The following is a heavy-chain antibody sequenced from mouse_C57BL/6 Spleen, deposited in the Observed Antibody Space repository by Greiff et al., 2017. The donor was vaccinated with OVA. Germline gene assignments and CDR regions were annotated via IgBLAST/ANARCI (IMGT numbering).Heavy chain of an antibody. V-gene: IGHV1-82*01. J-gene: IGHJ3*01. Sequence: VQLQQSGPELVKPGASVKISCKASGYAFSSSWMNWVKQRPGQGLEWIGRIYPGDGDTHYNGKFKGKATLTADQSYSTAYMQLSSLTSEDSAVYVCADGNPFAYWGQGTLVTVSA. CDR2: IYPGDGDT. CDR1: GYAFSSSW. D-gene: IGHD1-1*01. CDR3: ADGNPFAY.